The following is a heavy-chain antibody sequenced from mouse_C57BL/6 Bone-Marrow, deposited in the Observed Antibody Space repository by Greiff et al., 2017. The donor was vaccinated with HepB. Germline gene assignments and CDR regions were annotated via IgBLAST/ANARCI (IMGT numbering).Heavy chain of an antibody. J-gene: IGHJ3*01. Sequence: EVKLLESGPGLVKPSQSLSLTCSVTGYSITSGYYWNWIRQFPGNKLEWMSYISYDGSNNYNPSLKNRISITRDTSKNQFFLKLNSVTTEDTATYYCARCYDGYSSWFAYWGQGTLVTVSA. CDR2: ISYDGSN. V-gene: IGHV3-6*01. CDR1: GYSITSGYY. D-gene: IGHD2-3*01. CDR3: ARCYDGYSSWFAY.